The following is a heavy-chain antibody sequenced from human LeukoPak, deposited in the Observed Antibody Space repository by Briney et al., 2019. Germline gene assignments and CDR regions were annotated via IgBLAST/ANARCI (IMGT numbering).Heavy chain of an antibody. J-gene: IGHJ4*02. V-gene: IGHV4-59*01. Sequence: SETLSLTCTVSGGSISSFYWSWIRQPQGKGLEWIGYIYYRGSTTYNPSLKSRVTISVDTSKNQFSLKLSSVTAADTAVYYCARDHGGVSDYWGQGTLVTVSS. CDR2: IYYRGST. CDR1: GGSISSFY. CDR3: ARDHGGVSDY. D-gene: IGHD3-16*01.